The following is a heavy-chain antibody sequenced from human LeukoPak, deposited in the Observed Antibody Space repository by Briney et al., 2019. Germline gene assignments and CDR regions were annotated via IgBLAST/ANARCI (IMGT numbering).Heavy chain of an antibody. CDR1: GFTFSSYA. D-gene: IGHD3-22*01. J-gene: IGHJ4*02. Sequence: PGGSLRLSGAASGFTFSSYAMSWVRQAPGKGLDLVSAISGSGGSTYYADCVNGRVTISRDNSKTTLYLKMNSLRGEDTAVYYCAKEGYYYDSSGRYYYDFRAHYFDYWGQGTLVTVSS. V-gene: IGHV3-23*01. CDR3: AKEGYYYDSSGRYYYDFRAHYFDY. CDR2: ISGSGGST.